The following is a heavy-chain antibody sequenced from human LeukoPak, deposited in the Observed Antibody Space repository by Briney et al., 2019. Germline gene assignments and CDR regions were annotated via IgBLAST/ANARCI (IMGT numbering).Heavy chain of an antibody. V-gene: IGHV4-39*07. CDR3: ARGGRSYYDSSGYYYS. CDR2: INHSGST. Sequence: SQTLSLTCTVSGGSISSGSYYWSWIRQPPGKGLEWIGEINHSGSTNYSPSLKSRVTISVDTSNNQFSLKLSSVTAADTAVYYCARGGRSYYDSSGYYYSWGQGILVTVSS. D-gene: IGHD3-22*01. CDR1: GGSISSGSYY. J-gene: IGHJ4*02.